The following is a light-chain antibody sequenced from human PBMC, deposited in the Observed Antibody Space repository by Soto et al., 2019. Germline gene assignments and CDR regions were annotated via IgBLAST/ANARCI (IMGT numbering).Light chain of an antibody. CDR1: QSVSSY. CDR2: DAS. Sequence: EIVLTQSPATLSLSPGERATLSCRASQSVSSYLAWYQQKPGQAPRLLIYDASNRANGIPARFSGSGSGTDFTLTTSSLEPEDFTVYYCQQRSNWPLTFGGGTKVEIK. V-gene: IGKV3-11*01. CDR3: QQRSNWPLT. J-gene: IGKJ4*01.